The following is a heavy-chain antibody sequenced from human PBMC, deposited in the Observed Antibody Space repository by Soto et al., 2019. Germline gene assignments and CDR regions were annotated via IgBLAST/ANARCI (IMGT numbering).Heavy chain of an antibody. V-gene: IGHV1-46*01. Sequence: ASVKVACKASGYTFTSYDMHWVRQAPGQGLEWMGIINPSGGSTSYAQKFQGRVTMTRDTSTSTVYMELSSLRSEDTAVYYCARVPLTYYDILTGSPAPYYYYYGMDVWGQGTTVTVSS. D-gene: IGHD3-9*01. CDR2: INPSGGST. CDR3: ARVPLTYYDILTGSPAPYYYYYGMDV. CDR1: GYTFTSYD. J-gene: IGHJ6*02.